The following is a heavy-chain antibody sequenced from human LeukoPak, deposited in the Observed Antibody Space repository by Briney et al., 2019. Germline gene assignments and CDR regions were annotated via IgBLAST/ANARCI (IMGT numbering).Heavy chain of an antibody. J-gene: IGHJ4*02. CDR3: ARVDWGKLYFDY. V-gene: IGHV4-39*07. CDR1: GGSVSSNNYY. D-gene: IGHD7-27*01. Sequence: SETLSLTCTFYGGSVSSNNYYWGWIRQPPGKGLEWIGSVYYSGRTNYNPSLKSRVTISIDTSKNQFSLKLSSVTAADTAVFYCARVDWGKLYFDYWGQGTLVTVSS. CDR2: VYYSGRT.